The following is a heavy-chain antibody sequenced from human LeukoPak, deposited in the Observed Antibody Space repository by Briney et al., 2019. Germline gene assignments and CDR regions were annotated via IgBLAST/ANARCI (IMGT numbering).Heavy chain of an antibody. J-gene: IGHJ4*02. CDR2: ISWNSGSI. CDR3: AKAPGPRITGTTLDY. Sequence: GRSLRLSCAASGFTFDDYAMHWVRQAPGKGLEWVSGISWNSGSIGYADSVKGRFTISRDNAKNSLYLQMNSLRAEDMALYYCAKAPGPRITGTTLDYWGQGTLVTVSS. CDR1: GFTFDDYA. D-gene: IGHD1-7*01. V-gene: IGHV3-9*03.